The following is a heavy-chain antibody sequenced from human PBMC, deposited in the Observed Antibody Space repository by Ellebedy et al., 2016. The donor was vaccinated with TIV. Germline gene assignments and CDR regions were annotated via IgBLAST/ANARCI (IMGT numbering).Heavy chain of an antibody. CDR3: ARTYSSGWYDWFDP. Sequence: SETLSLTXTVSGISISSYYWSWIRQPPGKGLEWIGYIYYSGSTNYNPSLKSRVTISLDTSKNQFSLKLSSVTAADTAVYYCARTYSSGWYDWFDPWGQGTLVTVSS. J-gene: IGHJ5*02. CDR2: IYYSGST. D-gene: IGHD6-19*01. V-gene: IGHV4-59*01. CDR1: GISISSYY.